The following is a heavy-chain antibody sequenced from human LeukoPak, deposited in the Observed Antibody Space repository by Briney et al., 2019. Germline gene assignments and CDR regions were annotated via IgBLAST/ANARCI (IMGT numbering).Heavy chain of an antibody. CDR2: INWNSGRI. Sequence: SGGSLRLSCAASGFTFDDYAMHWVRQAPGKGLEWVSFINWNSGRIDYADSVKGRFTISRDSAKNSLYLQMNSLRTEDTAFYYCAKARMVAQLCFDYWGQGTLVTVSS. V-gene: IGHV3-9*01. J-gene: IGHJ4*02. D-gene: IGHD5-12*01. CDR1: GFTFDDYA. CDR3: AKARMVAQLCFDY.